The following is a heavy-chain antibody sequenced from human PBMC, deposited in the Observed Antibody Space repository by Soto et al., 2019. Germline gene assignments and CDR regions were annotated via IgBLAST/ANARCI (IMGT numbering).Heavy chain of an antibody. CDR1: GYTLTELS. CDR2: IDPEDGKA. V-gene: IGHV1-24*01. D-gene: IGHD3-22*01. Sequence: VKVCCKVSGYTLTELSMQWVRQATGKGLEWMGGIDPEDGKANYAQKFQGRVTMTADKSTSTAYMELSSLRSEDTAVYYCARGLYSSGYYYLWGQGTMVTVSS. CDR3: ARGLYSSGYYYL. J-gene: IGHJ3*01.